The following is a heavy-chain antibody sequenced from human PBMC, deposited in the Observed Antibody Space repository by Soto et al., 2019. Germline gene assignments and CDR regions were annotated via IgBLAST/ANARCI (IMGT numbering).Heavy chain of an antibody. CDR1: GFTFSSYA. V-gene: IGHV3-23*01. Sequence: GGSLRLSCAASGFTFSSYAMSWVRQSPGKGLEWVSAISGSGGSTYYADSVKGRFTISRDNSKNTLYLQMNSLRAEDTAVYYCAKWDSSSWFPDNNWFDPWGQGTLVTVSS. D-gene: IGHD6-13*01. CDR3: AKWDSSSWFPDNNWFDP. CDR2: ISGSGGST. J-gene: IGHJ5*02.